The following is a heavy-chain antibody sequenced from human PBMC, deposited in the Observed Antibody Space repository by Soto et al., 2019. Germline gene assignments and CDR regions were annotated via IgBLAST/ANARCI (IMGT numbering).Heavy chain of an antibody. CDR1: GFTFSNYA. D-gene: IGHD2-8*01. J-gene: IGHJ3*02. CDR2: ISGPGIKT. CDR3: AKVLYGEHDAFDI. V-gene: IGHV3-23*01. Sequence: LRLSCAASGFTFSNYAMAWVRQAPGKGLEWVSLISGPGIKTYYADSVKGRFTISRDASKNTLDLQMRSLRAEDTAVYHCAKVLYGEHDAFDIWGRGTMVTVSS.